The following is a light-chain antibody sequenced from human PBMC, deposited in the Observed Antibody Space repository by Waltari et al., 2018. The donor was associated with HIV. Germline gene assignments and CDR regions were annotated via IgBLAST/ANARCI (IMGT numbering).Light chain of an antibody. J-gene: IGLJ3*02. CDR1: SSNIGNNY. V-gene: IGLV1-51*01. CDR2: DNN. CDR3: GTWETSLDAGV. Sequence: VLTQPPSVSAAPGQKVTISCSGSSSNIGNNYVSWFQQLPGAAPRFLIYDNNQRPSGVPDRFSGSRSGTSATLGVSGLQPGDEADYYCGTWETSLDAGVFGGGTKLTVL.